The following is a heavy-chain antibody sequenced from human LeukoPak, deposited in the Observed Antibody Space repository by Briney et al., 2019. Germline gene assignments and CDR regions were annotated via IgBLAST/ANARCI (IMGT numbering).Heavy chain of an antibody. D-gene: IGHD1-26*01. J-gene: IGHJ4*02. CDR1: GFTFSNAW. CDR2: IKSKTDGGTT. V-gene: IGHV3-15*01. Sequence: PGGSLRLSCAASGFTFSNAWMSWVRQAPGKGLEWVGRIKSKTDGGTTDYAAPVKGRFTISRDDSKNTLYLQMNRLKTEDTAVYYCTTDFSFLWELPDYFDYWGQGTLVTVSS. CDR3: TTDFSFLWELPDYFDY.